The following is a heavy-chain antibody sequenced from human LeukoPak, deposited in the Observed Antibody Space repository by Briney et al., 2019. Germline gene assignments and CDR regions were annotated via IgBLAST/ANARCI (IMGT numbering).Heavy chain of an antibody. CDR1: GFTFSSYA. V-gene: IGHV3-23*01. D-gene: IGHD3-10*01. CDR2: ISGSGGST. J-gene: IGHJ4*02. CDR3: AKGPPLVYYYGSGSYFDY. Sequence: GGSLRLSCAASGFTFSSYAMSWVRQAPGKGLEWVSAISGSGGSTYYADSVKGRFTISRDNSKNTLYLQMNSLRAEDTAVYYCAKGPPLVYYYGSGSYFDYWGQGTLVTVSS.